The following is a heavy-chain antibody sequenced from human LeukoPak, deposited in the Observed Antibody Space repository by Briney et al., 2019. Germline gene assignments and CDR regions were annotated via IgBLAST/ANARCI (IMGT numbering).Heavy chain of an antibody. J-gene: IGHJ5*02. CDR2: ISYDGSNK. CDR1: GFTFSSYA. V-gene: IGHV3-30-3*01. D-gene: IGHD3-10*01. Sequence: GRSLRLSCSASGFTFSSYAMHWVRQAPGKGLEWVAVISYDGSNKYYADSVKGRFTISRDNAKNSLYLQMNSLRAEDTAVYYCARDRAAVWFDPWGQGTLVTVSS. CDR3: ARDRAAVWFDP.